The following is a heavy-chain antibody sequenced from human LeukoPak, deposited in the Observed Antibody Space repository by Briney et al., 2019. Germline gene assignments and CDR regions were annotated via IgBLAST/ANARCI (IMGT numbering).Heavy chain of an antibody. D-gene: IGHD6-6*01. Sequence: PSETLSLTCSVSSASISNGNYYWGWIRQPPGKGLEWIGSIYYSGSTYYNPSLKSRVTISVDKSKNQFSLKLSSVTAADTAVYYCARSYSNIAARPFDYWGQGTLVTVSS. CDR1: SASISNGNYY. CDR3: ARSYSNIAARPFDY. J-gene: IGHJ4*02. V-gene: IGHV4-39*07. CDR2: IYYSGST.